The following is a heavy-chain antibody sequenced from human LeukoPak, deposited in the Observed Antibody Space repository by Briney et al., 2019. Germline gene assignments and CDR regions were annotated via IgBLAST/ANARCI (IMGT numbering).Heavy chain of an antibody. J-gene: IGHJ4*02. D-gene: IGHD2-2*01. CDR2: IYSSGST. CDR1: GGSISSYY. CDR3: ARDDCSSTSCSGGY. V-gene: IGHV4-4*07. Sequence: SETLSLTCTVSGGSISSYYWSWIRQPAGKGLEWIGRIYSSGSTNYNPSLKSRVTMSVDTSKNQFSLKLSSVTAADTAVYYCARDDCSSTSCSGGYWGQGTLVTVSS.